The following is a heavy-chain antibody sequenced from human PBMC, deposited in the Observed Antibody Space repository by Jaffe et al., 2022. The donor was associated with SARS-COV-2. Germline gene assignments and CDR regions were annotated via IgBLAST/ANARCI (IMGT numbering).Heavy chain of an antibody. CDR1: GFSFNSYS. V-gene: IGHV3-21*01. CDR2: ISITSSYI. CDR3: ARGEVLQREPHDAFDI. Sequence: EVQLVESGGGLVKPGGSLRLSCTASGFSFNSYSMNWVRQAPGKGLEWVSSISITSSYIYDADSVRGRFTTSRDNAKNSLYLQMNSLRAEDTAVYYCARGEVLQREPHDAFDIWGQGTMVTVSS. D-gene: IGHD1-26*01. J-gene: IGHJ3*02.